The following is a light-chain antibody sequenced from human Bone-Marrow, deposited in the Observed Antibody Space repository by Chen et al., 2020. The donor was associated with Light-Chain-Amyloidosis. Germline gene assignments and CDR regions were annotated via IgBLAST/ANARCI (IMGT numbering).Light chain of an antibody. CDR3: QQYGSSPTGGV. Sequence: EIVLTQSPGTLSLSPGERATLSCRASQSVSSSYLAWNQQKPGQAPRVLIYGASCRATGIPDRFSGSGSGTDFTLTISRLEPEDFAVYYCQQYGSSPTGGVFGQGTKLEIK. CDR1: QSVSSSY. V-gene: IGKV3-20*01. J-gene: IGKJ2*01. CDR2: GAS.